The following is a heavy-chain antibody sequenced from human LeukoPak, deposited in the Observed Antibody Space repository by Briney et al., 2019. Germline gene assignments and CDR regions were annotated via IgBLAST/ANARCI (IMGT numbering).Heavy chain of an antibody. J-gene: IGHJ4*02. CDR2: IYHSGST. V-gene: IGHV4-39*07. D-gene: IGHD3-9*01. CDR1: GGSISSSSYY. Sequence: TSETLSLTCTVSGGSISSSSYYWGWIRQPPGKGLEWIGSIYHSGSTYYNPSLKSRVTISVDTSKNQFSLKLSSVTAADTAVYYCASDPLRYFDWLYTNWGQGTLVTVSS. CDR3: ASDPLRYFDWLYTN.